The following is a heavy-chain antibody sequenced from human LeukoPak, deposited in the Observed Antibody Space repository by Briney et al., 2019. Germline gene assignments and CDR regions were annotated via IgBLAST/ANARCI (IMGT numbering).Heavy chain of an antibody. D-gene: IGHD1-26*01. Sequence: PGRSLRLSCAATGFTFSNYAIHWGRQAPGKGLEWVGRTRNKANSYTTEYAASVKGRFTISRDDSKNSLYLQMNSLKTEDTAVYYCADVGAPGYWGQGTLVTVSS. CDR1: GFTFSNYA. J-gene: IGHJ4*02. V-gene: IGHV3-72*01. CDR3: ADVGAPGY. CDR2: TRNKANSYTT.